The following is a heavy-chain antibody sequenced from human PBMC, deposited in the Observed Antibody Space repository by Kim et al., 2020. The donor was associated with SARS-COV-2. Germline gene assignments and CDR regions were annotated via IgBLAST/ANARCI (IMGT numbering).Heavy chain of an antibody. J-gene: IGHJ4*02. V-gene: IGHV3-9*01. Sequence: GGSLRLSCAAAGFSFDDYAMDWVRQVPGKGLEWVSGISWNGGNRGYAGFVEGRFTISRDNAKNALYLQMDSLRPEDTAVYFCAKDMFGSGTYSVFDSWGQGTLVTVSS. CDR3: AKDMFGSGTYSVFDS. D-gene: IGHD3-10*01. CDR1: GFSFDDYA. CDR2: ISWNGGNR.